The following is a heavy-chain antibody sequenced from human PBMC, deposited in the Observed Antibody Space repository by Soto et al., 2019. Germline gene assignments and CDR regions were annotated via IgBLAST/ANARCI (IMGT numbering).Heavy chain of an antibody. J-gene: IGHJ4*02. D-gene: IGHD3-3*01. Sequence: SPGIPCAAAGFTFNSYTEHTVRQAPGKGLDWVAVISYDGSNKYYADSVKGRFTISRDNSKNTLYLQMNSLRAEDTAVYYCARDGTPTSYYDFWSGYLSIWGQGSLVTVSS. CDR1: GFTFNSYT. CDR2: ISYDGSNK. V-gene: IGHV3-30-3*01. CDR3: ARDGTPTSYYDFWSGYLSI.